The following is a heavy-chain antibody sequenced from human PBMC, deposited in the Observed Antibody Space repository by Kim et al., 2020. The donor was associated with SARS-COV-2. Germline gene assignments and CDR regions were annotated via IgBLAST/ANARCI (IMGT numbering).Heavy chain of an antibody. Sequence: NPSLKSRVTISVDTSKNQFSLKLSSVTAADTAVYYCARVRYDGAYNGFDPWGQGTLVTVSS. J-gene: IGHJ5*02. CDR3: ARVRYDGAYNGFDP. D-gene: IGHD3-3*01. V-gene: IGHV4-39*07.